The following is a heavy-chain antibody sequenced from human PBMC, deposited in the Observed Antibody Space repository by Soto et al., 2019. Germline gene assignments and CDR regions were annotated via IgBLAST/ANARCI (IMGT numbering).Heavy chain of an antibody. V-gene: IGHV3-7*01. D-gene: IGHD6-19*01. Sequence: GGSLRLSCGASGFTFSNYWISWVRQAPGKGLEWVANIKQDGSEKYYVDSVKGRFTLSRDNAQNSLQLQMNSLRAEDTAIYFCARVAYGNGWIFDHWGQGTLVTVSS. J-gene: IGHJ4*01. CDR1: GFTFSNYW. CDR2: IKQDGSEK. CDR3: ARVAYGNGWIFDH.